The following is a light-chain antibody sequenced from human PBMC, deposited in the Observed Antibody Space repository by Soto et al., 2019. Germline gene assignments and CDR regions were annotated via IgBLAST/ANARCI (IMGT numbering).Light chain of an antibody. CDR1: QSVGNS. CDR3: QQYNTYGLT. CDR2: DAS. Sequence: DIHITQSPSTLSASVGDIDSITCRASQSVGNSLAWYQQRPGKASKLLIFDASTFESGVPSKFSGSGSDTEFTFSISSLQPDDSATYYCQQYNTYGLTFGGGTKVDI. J-gene: IGKJ4*02. V-gene: IGKV1-5*01.